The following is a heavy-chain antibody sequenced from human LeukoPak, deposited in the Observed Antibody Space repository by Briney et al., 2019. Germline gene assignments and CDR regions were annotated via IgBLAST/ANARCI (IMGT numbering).Heavy chain of an antibody. CDR1: GGSIRGTSYY. CDR3: AFWSTYYPGSGEYN. Sequence: SETLSLTCTVSGGSIRGTSYYLGWIRQPPGKGLEWIGGLYYSGTTYYNPYLKSRVTVSLDTSRNQFSLKLSSVTAADTAVYYCAFWSTYYPGSGEYNWGQGTLVTVSS. V-gene: IGHV4-39*07. J-gene: IGHJ4*02. D-gene: IGHD3-3*01. CDR2: LYYSGTT.